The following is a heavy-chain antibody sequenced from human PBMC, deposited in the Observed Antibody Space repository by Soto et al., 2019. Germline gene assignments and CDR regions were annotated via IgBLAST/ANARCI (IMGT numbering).Heavy chain of an antibody. CDR2: ISGSGGST. CDR1: GFTFSSYA. D-gene: IGHD3-22*01. CDR3: AKEADISGYHPDY. Sequence: EVQLLESGGGLVQPGGSLRLSCAASGFTFSSYAMSWVRQAPGKGLEWVSVISGSGGSTHYTDSVKGRSTISRDNSKNTLYLQVNSLRAEDTAVYYCAKEADISGYHPDYWGQGTQVTVSS. V-gene: IGHV3-23*01. J-gene: IGHJ4*02.